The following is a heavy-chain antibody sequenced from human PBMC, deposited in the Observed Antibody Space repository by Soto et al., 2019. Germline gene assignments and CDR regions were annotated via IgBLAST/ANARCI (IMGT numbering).Heavy chain of an antibody. J-gene: IGHJ4*02. CDR1: GYTFPAHH. CDR2: FNPSDGTT. Sequence: ASVRLACAPSGYTFPAHHMHWLVQPPGQGPEWMGVFNPSDGTTTYAQRFQGRVTMTTGTSATTVYMELSSLRVEDTAILYFASPGRLCYNLWDYFVHGGKGPLVNV. D-gene: IGHD5-12*01. V-gene: IGHV1-46*01. CDR3: ASPGRLCYNLWDYFVH.